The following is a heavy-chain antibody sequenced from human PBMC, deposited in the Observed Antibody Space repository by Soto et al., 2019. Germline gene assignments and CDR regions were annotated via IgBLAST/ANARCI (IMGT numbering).Heavy chain of an antibody. CDR1: GFTFSSYA. J-gene: IGHJ4*02. D-gene: IGHD3-22*01. CDR2: INGSGGST. V-gene: IGHV3-23*01. Sequence: GGSLRLSCAASGFTFSSYAMSWVRQAPGKGLEWVSAINGSGGSTYYADSVKGRFTISRDNSKNTLYLQMNSLRAEDTAVYYCAKDRDYYDSSGYYPYWGQGTLVTVSS. CDR3: AKDRDYYDSSGYYPY.